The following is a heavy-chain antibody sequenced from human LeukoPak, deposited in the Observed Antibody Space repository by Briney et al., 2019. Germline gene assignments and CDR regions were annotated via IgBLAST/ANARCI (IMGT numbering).Heavy chain of an antibody. D-gene: IGHD3-22*01. J-gene: IGHJ4*02. V-gene: IGHV3-23*01. CDR1: GITLSNYG. CDR3: AKRGVVIRVILVGFHKEAYYFDS. Sequence: GGSLRLSCAVSGITLSNYGMSWVRQAPGKGLEWVARISSSGGGTNYADSVKGRFTISRDNPKNTLYLQKKSLRAEDTAVYFCAKRGVVIRVILVGFHKEAYYFDSWGQGALVTVSS. CDR2: ISSSGGGT.